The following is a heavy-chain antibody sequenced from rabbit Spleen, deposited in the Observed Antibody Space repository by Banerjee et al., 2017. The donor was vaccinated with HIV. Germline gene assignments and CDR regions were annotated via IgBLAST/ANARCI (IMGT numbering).Heavy chain of an antibody. CDR3: AREDGSTEGVVFGL. CDR2: IDTGSGGST. V-gene: IGHV1S45*01. J-gene: IGHJ4*01. CDR1: GFSFSSSYW. Sequence: EESGGDLVKPEGSLTLTCTASGFSFSSSYWICWVRQAPGKGLEWIACIDTGSGGSTYYASWAKGRFTISKSPSTTVTLQMTSLTDADTATYFCAREDGSTEGVVFGLWGPGTLVTVS. D-gene: IGHD4-2*01.